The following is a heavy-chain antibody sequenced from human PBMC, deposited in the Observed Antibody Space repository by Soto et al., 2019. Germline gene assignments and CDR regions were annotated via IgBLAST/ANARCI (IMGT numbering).Heavy chain of an antibody. V-gene: IGHV3-9*01. CDR1: GLNFDDFA. D-gene: IGHD1-1*01. CDR3: ARLGGNWCIDY. Sequence: GGSLRLSCVGTGLNFDDFAMHWVRQAPGKGLEWVSGITWNSRVLAYADSVKGRFTISRDNARNSLYLQMDSLRDEDTALYYCARLGGNWCIDYWGQGTLVTVSS. J-gene: IGHJ4*02. CDR2: ITWNSRVL.